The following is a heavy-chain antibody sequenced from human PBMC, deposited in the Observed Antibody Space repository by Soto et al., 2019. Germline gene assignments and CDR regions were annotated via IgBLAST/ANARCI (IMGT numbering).Heavy chain of an antibody. V-gene: IGHV4-30-4*01. CDR2: IYYSGST. J-gene: IGHJ5*02. CDR1: GGSISSGDYY. Sequence: QVQLQESGPGLVKPSQTLSLTCTVSGGSISSGDYYWSWIRQPPGKGLEWIGYIYYSGSTYYNPSLKSRVTISVDTSKNQFALKLSSVTAADTAVYYCARDRSRRDDFWSGSPMGWFDPWGQGTLVTVSS. CDR3: ARDRSRRDDFWSGSPMGWFDP. D-gene: IGHD3-3*01.